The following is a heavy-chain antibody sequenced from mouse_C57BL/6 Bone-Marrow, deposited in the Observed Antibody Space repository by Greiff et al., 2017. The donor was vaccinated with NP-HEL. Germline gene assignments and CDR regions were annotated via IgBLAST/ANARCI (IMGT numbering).Heavy chain of an antibody. CDR2: IYPRSGNT. J-gene: IGHJ3*01. V-gene: IGHV1-81*01. CDR3: ARWGDYDRFAY. D-gene: IGHD2-4*01. CDR1: GYTFTSYG. Sequence: QVQLKQSGAELARPGASVKLSCKASGYTFTSYGISWVKQRTGQGLEWIGEIYPRSGNTYYNEKFKGKATLTADKSSSTAYMELRSLTSEDSAVYFCARWGDYDRFAYWGQGTLVTVPA.